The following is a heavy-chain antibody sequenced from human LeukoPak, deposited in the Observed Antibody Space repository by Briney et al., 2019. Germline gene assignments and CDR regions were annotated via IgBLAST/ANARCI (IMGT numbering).Heavy chain of an antibody. V-gene: IGHV3-23*01. D-gene: IGHD6-19*01. Sequence: PQGSLRLSCAASAFAFSIYGMGWIRQAPGKGVEWVSGLTNSGDSRYSADSVKRRCTISRDNSKNTMFQQMNSLRAEDEAVYYCWKRVEYSSASGGYFDYWGQGTLVTVSS. J-gene: IGHJ4*02. CDR1: AFAFSIYG. CDR2: LTNSGDSR. CDR3: WKRVEYSSASGGYFDY.